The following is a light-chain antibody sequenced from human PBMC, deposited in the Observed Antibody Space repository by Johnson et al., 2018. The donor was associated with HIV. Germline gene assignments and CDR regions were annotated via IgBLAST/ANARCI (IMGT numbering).Light chain of an antibody. J-gene: IGLJ1*01. CDR2: DNN. CDR3: GTWDSSLSAHYV. V-gene: IGLV1-51*01. CDR1: TSNIGNNY. Sequence: QSVLTQPPSVSAAPGQKVTISCSGSTSNIGNNYVSWYQQLPGTAPKLLIYDNNKRPSEIPDRFSGSKSGTSATLGITGLQTGDEADYYCGTWDSSLSAHYVFGTGTKITVL.